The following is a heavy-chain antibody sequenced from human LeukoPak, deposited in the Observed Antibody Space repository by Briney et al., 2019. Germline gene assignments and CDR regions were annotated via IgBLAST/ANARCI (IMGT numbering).Heavy chain of an antibody. CDR2: ISSSSSYI. J-gene: IGHJ4*02. D-gene: IGHD3-9*01. CDR1: GFTFSSYS. Sequence: GGSLRLSCAASGFTFSSYSMNWVRQAPGKGLEWVSSISSSSSYIYYADSVKGRFTISRDNAKNSLYLQMNSLRAEDTAVYYCASPLYYDILTGSNDYWGQGTLVTVSS. CDR3: ASPLYYDILTGSNDY. V-gene: IGHV3-21*01.